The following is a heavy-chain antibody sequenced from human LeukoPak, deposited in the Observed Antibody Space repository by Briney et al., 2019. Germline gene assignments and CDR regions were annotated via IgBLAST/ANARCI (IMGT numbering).Heavy chain of an antibody. CDR3: ASQSVPNAFDI. CDR1: GGSIIRSSYY. Sequence: SETLSLTCTVFGGSIIRSSYYWGWIRQPPGKGLEWIASIYYSGTTYYNPSLKNRVTIHVDTSKNEFSLKLNSVTAADTAVYYCASQSVPNAFDIWGQGTMVTVSS. V-gene: IGHV4-39*01. D-gene: IGHD1-1*01. CDR2: IYYSGTT. J-gene: IGHJ3*02.